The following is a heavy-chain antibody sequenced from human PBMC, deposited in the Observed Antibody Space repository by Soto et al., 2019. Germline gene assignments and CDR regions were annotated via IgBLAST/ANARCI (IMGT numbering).Heavy chain of an antibody. J-gene: IGHJ6*02. CDR2: ISSNTGYT. V-gene: IGHV1-18*04. CDR1: GYTFTSYG. Sequence: QVQLVQSGGEVKKPGASVKVSCKASGYTFTSYGFSWVRQAPGQGLEWMGWISSNTGYTNYAQKLQDRVTMTTDTSTGTADMELRSLRSDDTAVYYCARDLGLHNGYYYGMDVWGQGTTVTVSS. D-gene: IGHD5-12*01. CDR3: ARDLGLHNGYYYGMDV.